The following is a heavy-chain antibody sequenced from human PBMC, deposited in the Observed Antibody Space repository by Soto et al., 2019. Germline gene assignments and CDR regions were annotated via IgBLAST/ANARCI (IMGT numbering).Heavy chain of an antibody. CDR3: ATNLGNYDSSGYCC. V-gene: IGHV4-31*03. D-gene: IGHD3-22*01. CDR2: IYYSGST. J-gene: IGHJ4*02. CDR1: GGSISSGGYY. Sequence: TLSLTCTVSGGSISSGGYYWSWIRQHPGKGLEWIGYIYYSGSTYYNPSLKSRVTISVDTSKNQFSLKLSSVTAADTAVYYCATNLGNYDSSGYCCWGQGTLVTVSS.